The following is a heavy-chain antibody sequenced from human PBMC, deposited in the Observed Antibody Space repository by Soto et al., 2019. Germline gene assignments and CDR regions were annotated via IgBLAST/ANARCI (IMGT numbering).Heavy chain of an antibody. CDR2: IYYSGST. CDR3: AMASGDYYGMDV. J-gene: IGHJ6*02. CDR1: GGSISSSSYY. Sequence: SETLSLTCTVSGGSISSSSYYWGWIRQPPGKGLEWIGSIYYSGSTYYNPSLKSRVTISVDTSKNQFSLKLSSVTAADTAVYYCAMASGDYYGMDVWGQGTTVTVSS. D-gene: IGHD3-10*01. V-gene: IGHV4-39*01.